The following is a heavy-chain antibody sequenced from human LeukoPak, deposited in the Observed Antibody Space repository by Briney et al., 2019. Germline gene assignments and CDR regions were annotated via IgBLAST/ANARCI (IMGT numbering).Heavy chain of an antibody. J-gene: IGHJ2*01. D-gene: IGHD2-15*01. Sequence: PGGSLRLSCAASGFTFSSYSMNWVRQAAGEGLEWVSSISSSSSHIYYVDSVKGRFTISRDNAKNSLYLQKNSLRAEDTAVYYCARDSSYCSGGSCYSVWYFDLWGRGTLVTVSS. CDR2: ISSSSSHI. CDR3: ARDSSYCSGGSCYSVWYFDL. V-gene: IGHV3-21*01. CDR1: GFTFSSYS.